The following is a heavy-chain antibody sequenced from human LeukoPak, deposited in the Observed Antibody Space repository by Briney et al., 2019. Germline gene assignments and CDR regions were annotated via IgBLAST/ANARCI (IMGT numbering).Heavy chain of an antibody. CDR1: GGSFSGYY. J-gene: IGHJ4*02. V-gene: IGHV4-34*01. D-gene: IGHD3-10*01. CDR3: ARGRSRIVGSTSDY. Sequence: SETLSLTCAVYGGSFSGYYWSWLRQPPGKGLEWIGEINHSGSTNYNPSLKSRVTISVDTSKNQFSLKLSSVTAADTAVYYCARGRSRIVGSTSDYWGQGTLVTVSS. CDR2: INHSGST.